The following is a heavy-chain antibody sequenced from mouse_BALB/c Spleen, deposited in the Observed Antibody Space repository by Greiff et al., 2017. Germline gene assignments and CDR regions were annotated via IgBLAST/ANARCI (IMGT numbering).Heavy chain of an antibody. CDR3: ARDRVWYGAMDY. J-gene: IGHJ4*01. CDR2: IRDGSSDI. V-gene: IGHV5-4*02. D-gene: IGHD2-10*02. Sequence: EVMLVESGGGLVKPGGSLKLSCAASGFTFSDYDMHWVRQTPEKGLEWVAIIRDGSSDIYYPDSVKGRFTISRDNAKNSLFLHMSSLKSEDTAMYYCARDRVWYGAMDYWGQGTSVTVSS. CDR1: GFTFSDYD.